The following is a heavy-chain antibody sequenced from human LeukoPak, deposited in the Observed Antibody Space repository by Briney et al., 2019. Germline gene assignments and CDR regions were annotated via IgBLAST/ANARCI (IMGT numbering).Heavy chain of an antibody. CDR2: ISSSSSYI. Sequence: SGGSLRLSCAASGFTFSSYSMTWVRQAPGKGLEWVSSISSSSSYIYYADSVKGRFTISRDNAKNSLYLQMNSLRAEDTAVYYCARAGGSEHFDYWGQGTLVTVSS. V-gene: IGHV3-21*01. D-gene: IGHD3-10*01. J-gene: IGHJ4*02. CDR1: GFTFSSYS. CDR3: ARAGGSEHFDY.